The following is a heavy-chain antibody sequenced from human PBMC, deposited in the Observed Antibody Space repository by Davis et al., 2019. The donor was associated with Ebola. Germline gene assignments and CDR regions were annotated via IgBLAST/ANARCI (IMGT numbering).Heavy chain of an antibody. D-gene: IGHD3-22*01. V-gene: IGHV3-20*01. CDR2: INWNGGST. CDR1: GFTFDDYG. CDR3: ARVGEYGGYYLQGFSYFDY. Sequence: GESLKISCAASGFTFDDYGMSWVRQAPGKGLEWVSGINWNGGSTGYADSVKGRFTISRDNAKNSLYLQMNSLRAEDTALYHCARVGEYGGYYLQGFSYFDYWGQGTLVTVSS. J-gene: IGHJ4*02.